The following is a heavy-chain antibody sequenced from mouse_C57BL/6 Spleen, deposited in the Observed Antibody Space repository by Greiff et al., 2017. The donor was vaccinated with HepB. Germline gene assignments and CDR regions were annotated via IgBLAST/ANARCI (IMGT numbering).Heavy chain of an antibody. V-gene: IGHV1-55*01. CDR2: IYPGSGST. CDR1: GYTFTSYW. J-gene: IGHJ2*01. Sequence: VQLQQPGAELVKPGASVKMSCKASGYTFTSYWITWVKQRPGQGLEWIGEIYPGSGSTNYNEKFKSKATLTVDTSSSTAYMQLSSLTSEDSAVYCCARYPAQATTVFDYWGQGTTLTVSS. CDR3: ARYPAQATTVFDY. D-gene: IGHD3-2*02.